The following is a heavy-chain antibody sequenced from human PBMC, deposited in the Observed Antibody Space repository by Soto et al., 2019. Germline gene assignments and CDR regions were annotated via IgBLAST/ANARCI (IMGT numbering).Heavy chain of an antibody. V-gene: IGHV4-39*01. J-gene: IGHJ4*02. D-gene: IGHD1-1*01. Sequence: SETLSLTCTVYGCSIISSSYYWGWIRQPPGKGLEWIGSIYYSGSTYYNPSLKSRVTISVDTSKNQFSLKLSSVTAADTAVYYCARFWSVDPDYWGQGTLVTVS. CDR2: IYYSGST. CDR3: ARFWSVDPDY. CDR1: GCSIISSSYY.